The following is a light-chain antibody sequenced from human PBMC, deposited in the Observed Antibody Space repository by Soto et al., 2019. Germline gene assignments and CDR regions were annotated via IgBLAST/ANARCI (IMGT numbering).Light chain of an antibody. CDR1: QNIDSY. Sequence: EIVLTQSPATLYLSPGERATLSCRASQNIDSYLAWYQQKPGQAPRLLIHDTSKRATGIPPRFSGSGSGTDFTLTISSLEPEDCAVYYCQQRTTWPALSFGGGTRVEV. V-gene: IGKV3-11*01. J-gene: IGKJ4*01. CDR2: DTS. CDR3: QQRTTWPALS.